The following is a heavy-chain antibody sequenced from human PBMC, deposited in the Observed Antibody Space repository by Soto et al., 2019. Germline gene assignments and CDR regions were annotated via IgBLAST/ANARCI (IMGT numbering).Heavy chain of an antibody. J-gene: IGHJ6*02. V-gene: IGHV4-59*01. Sequence: SETLSLTCTVSGGSISSYYWSWIRQPPGKGLEWIGYIYYSGSTNYNPSLKSRVTISVDTSKNRFSLKLSSVTAADTAVYYCARDYQGYYDSSGYYGMDVWGQGTTVTVSS. CDR1: GGSISSYY. CDR3: ARDYQGYYDSSGYYGMDV. CDR2: IYYSGST. D-gene: IGHD3-22*01.